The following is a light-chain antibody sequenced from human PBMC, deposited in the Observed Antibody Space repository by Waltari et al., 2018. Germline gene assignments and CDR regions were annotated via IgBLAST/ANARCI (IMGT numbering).Light chain of an antibody. CDR3: QQIYNRPWT. CDR2: ASS. CDR1: QSIGSH. J-gene: IGKJ1*01. Sequence: DIQMTPSPSSLSASVGDRVTITCRASQSIGSHLNWYQQKPGRVPKLLIYASSGLHSGVPSRFSGSGSGTVFTLTISSLQVEDFATYHCQQIYNRPWTFGQGTKVEIK. V-gene: IGKV1-39*01.